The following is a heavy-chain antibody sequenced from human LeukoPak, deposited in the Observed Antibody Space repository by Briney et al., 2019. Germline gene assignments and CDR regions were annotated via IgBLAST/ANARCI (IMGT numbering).Heavy chain of an antibody. J-gene: IGHJ4*02. CDR1: GFTFSSYG. D-gene: IGHD6-19*01. Sequence: PGGSLRLSCAASGFTFSSYGMHWVRQAPGKGLEWVAVIWYDGSNKYYADSVKGRFTISRDNSKNTLYLQMNSLRAEDTAVYYCARDSQKTYLRGPTDAVAGGHYFDYWGQGTLVTVSS. V-gene: IGHV3-33*08. CDR2: IWYDGSNK. CDR3: ARDSQKTYLRGPTDAVAGGHYFDY.